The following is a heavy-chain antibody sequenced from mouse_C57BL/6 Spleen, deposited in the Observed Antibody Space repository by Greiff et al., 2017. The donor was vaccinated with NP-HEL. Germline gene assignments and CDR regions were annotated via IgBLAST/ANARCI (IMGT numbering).Heavy chain of an antibody. Sequence: QVQLQQPGAELVKPGASVKLSCKASGYTFTSYWMHWVKQRPGRGLEWIGRIDPNSGGTKYNEKFKSKATLTVDKPSSTAYMQLSSLTSEDSAVYYCARSYCGSSPGGYAMDYWGQGTSVTVSS. J-gene: IGHJ4*01. D-gene: IGHD1-1*01. CDR2: IDPNSGGT. V-gene: IGHV1-72*01. CDR3: ARSYCGSSPGGYAMDY. CDR1: GYTFTSYW.